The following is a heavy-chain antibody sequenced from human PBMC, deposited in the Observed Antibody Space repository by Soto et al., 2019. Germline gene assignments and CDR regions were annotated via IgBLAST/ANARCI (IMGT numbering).Heavy chain of an antibody. V-gene: IGHV3-66*01. CDR2: IYSGGAT. CDR1: GFTVSNNY. Sequence: EVQLEESGGGLVQPGGSLRLSCAASGFTVSNNYMRWVRQAPGKGLEWVSLIYSGGATYYADSVKGRFTISRDNSKNTLYLQMNSLRAEDTAVYYCARDGTYNWAGGQGILVTVSS. CDR3: ARDGTYNWA. J-gene: IGHJ4*02. D-gene: IGHD1-1*01.